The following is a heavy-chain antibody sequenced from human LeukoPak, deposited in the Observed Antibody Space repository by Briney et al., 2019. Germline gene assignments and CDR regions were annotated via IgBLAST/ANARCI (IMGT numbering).Heavy chain of an antibody. J-gene: IGHJ3*02. Sequence: PSETLSLTCADYGGSFSGYYWSWIRQPPGKGLAWIGEINHSGSTNYNPSLKSRVTISVDTSKNQFSLKLSSVTAADTAVYYCARASIGFAFDIWGQGTMVTVSS. CDR2: INHSGST. V-gene: IGHV4-34*01. CDR3: ARASIGFAFDI. CDR1: GGSFSGYY. D-gene: IGHD3-22*01.